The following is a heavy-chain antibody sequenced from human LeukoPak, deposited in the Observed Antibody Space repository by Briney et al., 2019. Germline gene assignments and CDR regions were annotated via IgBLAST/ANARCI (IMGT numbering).Heavy chain of an antibody. CDR2: IKQDGSEK. CDR3: ARELRRYYYDSSGYYGPLDY. V-gene: IGHV3-7*01. Sequence: GGSLRLSCAASGFTFSSYWMSWVRQAPGKGLEWVANIKQDGSEKYYVDSVKGRFTISRDNAKDSLYLQMNSLRAEDTAVYYCARELRRYYYDSSGYYGPLDYWGQETLVTVSS. D-gene: IGHD3-22*01. J-gene: IGHJ4*02. CDR1: GFTFSSYW.